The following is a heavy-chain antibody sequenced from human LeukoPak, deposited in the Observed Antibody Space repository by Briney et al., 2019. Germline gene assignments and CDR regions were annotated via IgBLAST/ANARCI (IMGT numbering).Heavy chain of an antibody. J-gene: IGHJ4*02. CDR1: GFTFSSYE. CDR3: AKDLGAPPSYFDY. CDR2: ISSSGSTM. Sequence: GGSLRLSCAASGFTFSSYEINWVRQAPGKGLEWVSYISSSGSTMYYADSVKGRFTISRDNAKNSLYLQMNSLRVEDTAVYYCAKDLGAPPSYFDYWGQGTLVTVSS. V-gene: IGHV3-48*03. D-gene: IGHD2-21*01.